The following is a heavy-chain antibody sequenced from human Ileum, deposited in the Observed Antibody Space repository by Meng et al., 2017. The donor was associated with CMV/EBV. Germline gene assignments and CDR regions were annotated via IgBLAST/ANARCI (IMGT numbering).Heavy chain of an antibody. V-gene: IGHV1-2*06. J-gene: IGHJ4*02. CDR2: INTNSGDT. D-gene: IGHD7-27*01. Sequence: VSCKTSGYTFTVSTIHWARQAPGQGLEWMGRINTNSGDTYYAQKFQGRVTMTRDTSISTAYMELSGLKSDDTAIYYCARDNWGSDYWGQGTLVTVSS. CDR3: ARDNWGSDY. CDR1: GYTFTVST.